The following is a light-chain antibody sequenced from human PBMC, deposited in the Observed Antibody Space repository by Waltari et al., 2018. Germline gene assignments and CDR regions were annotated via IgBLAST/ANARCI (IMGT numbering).Light chain of an antibody. CDR3: CSYAGGATWV. CDR2: EVP. Sequence: QSALTQPASVSGSAGQSITISCTGTSDDVGSYNFVSWYQQNPGKAPRLLISEVPKRPSGGSSRVSGSKSGITASLTLSGLQTEDEADYYCCSYAGGATWVFGGGTKLTVL. V-gene: IGLV2-23*02. J-gene: IGLJ3*02. CDR1: SDDVGSYNF.